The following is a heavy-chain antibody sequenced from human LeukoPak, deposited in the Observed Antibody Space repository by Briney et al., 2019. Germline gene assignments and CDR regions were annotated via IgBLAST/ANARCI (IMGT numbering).Heavy chain of an antibody. Sequence: SETLSLTCTVSGGSISSYYWSWIRQPPGKGLEWIGYIYYSGSTNYSPSLKSRVTMPVDTSKNQVSLNLNSVTAADTAVYYCARFCSGGSCPDYWGQGTLVTVSS. D-gene: IGHD2-15*01. V-gene: IGHV4-59*08. J-gene: IGHJ4*02. CDR1: GGSISSYY. CDR3: ARFCSGGSCPDY. CDR2: IYYSGST.